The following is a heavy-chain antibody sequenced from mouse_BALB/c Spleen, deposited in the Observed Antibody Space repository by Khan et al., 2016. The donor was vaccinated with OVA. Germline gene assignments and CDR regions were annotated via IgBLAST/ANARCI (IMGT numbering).Heavy chain of an antibody. CDR3: ARGNWAWFAY. D-gene: IGHD2-1*01. CDR2: ISSDSITL. Sequence: DVKLVESGGGLVQPGGSRKLSCAASGFTFSSFGMHWVRQAPEKWLEWVAYISSDSITLYYADTVKGRVTISRDNPRNTLFLQMTSLRSEDTAIYYCARGNWAWFAYWGQGTLVTVSA. V-gene: IGHV5-17*02. J-gene: IGHJ3*01. CDR1: GFTFSSFG.